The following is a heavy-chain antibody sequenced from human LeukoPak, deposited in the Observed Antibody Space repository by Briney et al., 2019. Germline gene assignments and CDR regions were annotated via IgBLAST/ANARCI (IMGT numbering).Heavy chain of an antibody. CDR2: IYHSGST. CDR1: GGSISSGGYY. D-gene: IGHD3-22*01. CDR3: ARRPPRYYDSSGLDY. V-gene: IGHV4-30-2*01. J-gene: IGHJ4*02. Sequence: SQTLSLTCTVSGGSISSGGYYWSWIRQPPGKGLEWIGYIYHSGSTYYNPSLKSRVTISVDRSKNQFSLKLSSVTAADTAVYYCARRPPRYYDSSGLDYWGQGTLVTVSS.